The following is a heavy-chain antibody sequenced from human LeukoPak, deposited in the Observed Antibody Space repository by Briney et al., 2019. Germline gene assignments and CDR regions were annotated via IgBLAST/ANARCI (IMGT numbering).Heavy chain of an antibody. D-gene: IGHD3-3*01. Sequence: ASVKVSCKASGGTFSSYAISWVRQAPGQGLEWMGGIIPIFGTANYAQKLQGRVTMTTDTSTSTAYMELRSLRSDDTAVYYCARVLPYDFWSGYYGDWGQGTLVTVSS. CDR1: GGTFSSYA. J-gene: IGHJ4*02. CDR3: ARVLPYDFWSGYYGD. CDR2: IIPIFGTA. V-gene: IGHV1-69*05.